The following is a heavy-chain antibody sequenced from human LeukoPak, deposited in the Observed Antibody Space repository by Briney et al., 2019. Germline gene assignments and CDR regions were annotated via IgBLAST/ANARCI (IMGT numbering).Heavy chain of an antibody. D-gene: IGHD6-19*01. CDR1: GGSFSGYY. CDR3: ARGWTSGWYGANFDY. CDR2: INHSGST. J-gene: IGHJ4*02. V-gene: IGHV4-34*01. Sequence: SETLSLTCAVYGGSFSGYYWSWIRQPPGEGLEWIGEINHSGSTNYNPSLKSRVTISVDTSKNQFSLKLSSVTAADTAVYYCARGWTSGWYGANFDYWGQGTLVTVSS.